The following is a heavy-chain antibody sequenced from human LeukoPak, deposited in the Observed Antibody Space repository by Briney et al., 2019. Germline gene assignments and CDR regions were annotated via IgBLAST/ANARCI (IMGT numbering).Heavy chain of an antibody. CDR3: ASGVGYYDSSGYFYYFDY. CDR1: GFTFSSYT. CDR2: ISSSSSYI. D-gene: IGHD3-22*01. V-gene: IGHV3-21*01. Sequence: GGSLRLSCAASGFTFSSYTMNWVRQAPGKGLEWVSSISSSSSYIYYADSVKGRFTISRDNAKNSLYLQMNSLRAEDSAVYYCASGVGYYDSSGYFYYFDYWGQGTLVTVSS. J-gene: IGHJ4*02.